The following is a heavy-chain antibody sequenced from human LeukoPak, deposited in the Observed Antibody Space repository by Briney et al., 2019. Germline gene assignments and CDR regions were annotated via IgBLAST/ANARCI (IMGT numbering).Heavy chain of an antibody. CDR1: GGSFSGYY. J-gene: IGHJ3*02. CDR3: ARRRYSSGWYVVAFDI. V-gene: IGHV4-34*01. Sequence: SETLSLTCAVYGGSFSGYYWSWIRQPPGKGLEWIGEINHSGSTNYNPSLKSRVTISVDTSKNRFSLKLSSVTAADTAVYYCARRRYSSGWYVVAFDIWGQGTMVTVSS. CDR2: INHSGST. D-gene: IGHD6-19*01.